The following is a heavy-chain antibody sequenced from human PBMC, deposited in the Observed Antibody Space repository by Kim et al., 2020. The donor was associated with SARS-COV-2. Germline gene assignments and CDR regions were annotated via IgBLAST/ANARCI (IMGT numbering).Heavy chain of an antibody. D-gene: IGHD3-10*01. V-gene: IGHV4-34*01. J-gene: IGHJ4*02. CDR3: ARVSGALWFGELLSQYYVDY. Sequence: RVTISVDTSKNQFSLKLSSVTAADTAVYYCARVSGALWFGELLSQYYVDYWGQGTLVTVSS.